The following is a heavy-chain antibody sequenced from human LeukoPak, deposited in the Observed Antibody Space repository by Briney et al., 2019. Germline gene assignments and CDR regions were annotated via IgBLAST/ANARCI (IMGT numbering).Heavy chain of an antibody. CDR3: ARVSRGALDY. Sequence: ASVKLSCKAAGGTFSSYAISWVRHAPGQGLEWMGRIIPILGITNYAQKFQGRVTITADKSTSTAYMELRSLRSEDSAVYYCARVSRGALDYWGQGTLVTVSS. J-gene: IGHJ4*02. V-gene: IGHV1-69*04. D-gene: IGHD1-26*01. CDR1: GGTFSSYA. CDR2: IIPILGIT.